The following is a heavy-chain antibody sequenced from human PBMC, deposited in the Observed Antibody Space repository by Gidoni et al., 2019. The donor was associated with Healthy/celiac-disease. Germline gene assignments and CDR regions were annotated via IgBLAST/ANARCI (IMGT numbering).Heavy chain of an antibody. CDR3: ARDTSVPSNYWFDP. J-gene: IGHJ5*02. D-gene: IGHD7-27*01. V-gene: IGHV1-2*06. CDR1: GYTFTGYY. Sequence: QVQLVQSGAEVKKPGASVKVSCQASGYTFTGYYMHWVRQAPGQGLEWMGRINPNSGGTNYEQKFQGRVTMTRDTSISTAYMELSRLRSDDTAVYYCARDTSVPSNYWFDPWGQGTLVTVSS. CDR2: INPNSGGT.